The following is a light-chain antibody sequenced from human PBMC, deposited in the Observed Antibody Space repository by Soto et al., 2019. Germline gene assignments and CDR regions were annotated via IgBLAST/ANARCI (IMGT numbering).Light chain of an antibody. Sequence: DIQMTQSPSTLSASVGDRVTITCRASQSISSWLAWYQQKPGKAPKLLIYKASSLESGVPSRFSGSGSVTEFTLTISSLHPDDFATYYCQQYNSYWWTFGRGTKVEIK. CDR3: QQYNSYWWT. V-gene: IGKV1-5*03. J-gene: IGKJ1*01. CDR2: KAS. CDR1: QSISSW.